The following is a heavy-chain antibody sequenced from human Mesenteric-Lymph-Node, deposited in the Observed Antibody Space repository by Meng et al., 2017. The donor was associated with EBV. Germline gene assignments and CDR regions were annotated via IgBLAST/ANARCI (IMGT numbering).Heavy chain of an antibody. CDR1: GASISSSGYY. J-gene: IGHJ3*02. V-gene: IGHV4-30-4*01. CDR3: ARVNKLDGDAFDI. CDR2: IYYYDGST. D-gene: IGHD5-24*01. Sequence: QVAVQESGPGLVNPSQTLSLTSAVSGASISSSGYYWSWIRQPPGEGLEWIGYIYYYDGSTFYNPSLKSRVTISLATSKNQFSLQLYSVTADDAVLYYCARVNKLDGDAFDIWGQGTLVTVSS.